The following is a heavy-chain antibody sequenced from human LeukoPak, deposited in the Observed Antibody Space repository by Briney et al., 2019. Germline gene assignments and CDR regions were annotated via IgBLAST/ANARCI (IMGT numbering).Heavy chain of an antibody. CDR3: AKDWQLAAAGTNYFDY. CDR1: GFTFSSYA. CDR2: IVASGGST. D-gene: IGHD6-13*01. J-gene: IGHJ4*02. Sequence: GGSLRLSCAASGFTFSSYAMSWVRQAPGKGLEGVSVIVASGGSTYYIDSVQGRFTISRDNSKNTLYLQMNSLRAEDTAVYYCAKDWQLAAAGTNYFDYWGQGTLVTVSS. V-gene: IGHV3-23*01.